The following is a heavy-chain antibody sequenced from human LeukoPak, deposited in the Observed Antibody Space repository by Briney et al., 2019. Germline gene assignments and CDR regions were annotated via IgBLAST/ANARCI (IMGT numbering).Heavy chain of an antibody. CDR3: AAGVNVWFGELYRLDY. V-gene: IGHV1-58*01. CDR2: IVVGSGNT. Sequence: GTSVKVSCKASGFTFTSSAVQWVRQARGQRLEWIGWIVVGSGNTNYAQKFQERVTITRDMSTSTAYMELSSLRYEDTAVYYCAAGVNVWFGELYRLDYWGQGTLVTVSS. CDR1: GFTFTSSA. J-gene: IGHJ4*02. D-gene: IGHD3-10*01.